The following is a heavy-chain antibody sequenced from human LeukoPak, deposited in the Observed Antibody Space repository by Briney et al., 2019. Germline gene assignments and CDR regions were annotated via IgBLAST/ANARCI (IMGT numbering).Heavy chain of an antibody. D-gene: IGHD6-19*01. CDR3: AREPRSRSSGPAFDY. V-gene: IGHV4-4*02. J-gene: IGHJ4*02. Sequence: YPSGTLSLTCAVSGGSISSSNWWSWVRQPPGKGLEWIGEIYHSGSTNYNPSLKSRVTISVDKSKNQFSLKLSSVTAADTAVYYCAREPRSRSSGPAFDYWGQGTLVTVSS. CDR2: IYHSGST. CDR1: GGSISSSNW.